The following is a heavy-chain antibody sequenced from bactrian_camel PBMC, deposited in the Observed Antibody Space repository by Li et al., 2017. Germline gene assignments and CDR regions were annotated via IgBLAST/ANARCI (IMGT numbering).Heavy chain of an antibody. CDR2: IGTDGVSR. CDR1: GYTASAYC. Sequence: HVQLVESGGDSVQPGGSLRLSCEAPGYTASAYCLAWFRQRLGQAREGVAGIGTDGVSRVADSVKGRFTISRDAAKTTLYLQMNSLKPEDTATYYCAADGLCVGEKQAYKYWGQGTQVTVS. D-gene: IGHD1*01. V-gene: IGHV3S1*01. J-gene: IGHJ4*01. CDR3: AADGLCVGEKQAYKY.